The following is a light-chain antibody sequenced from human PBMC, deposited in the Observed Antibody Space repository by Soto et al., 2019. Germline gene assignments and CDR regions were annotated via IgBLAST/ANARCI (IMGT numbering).Light chain of an antibody. Sequence: EIVMTQSPATLSVSPGESATLSCSASQSVSNNYLAWYQQKPGQAPRLLIYGASSRATGIPDRFNGSGSGTDFTLTISRLEPEDFAVYYCQQYGSSPFTFGPGTKVDI. V-gene: IGKV3-20*01. CDR3: QQYGSSPFT. CDR2: GAS. J-gene: IGKJ3*01. CDR1: QSVSNNY.